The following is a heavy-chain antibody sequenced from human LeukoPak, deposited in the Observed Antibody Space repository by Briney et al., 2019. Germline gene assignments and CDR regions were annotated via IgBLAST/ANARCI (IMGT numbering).Heavy chain of an antibody. Sequence: GGSLRLSCAASGFTFSDYAMHWVRQAPGKGLEWVAVIFYDGSTKYYADSVKGRFTISRDNAKNSLYLQMNSLRAEDTAVYYCARDLMGIAYRGAFYYWGQGTLVTVSS. J-gene: IGHJ4*02. CDR1: GFTFSDYA. V-gene: IGHV3-30*04. D-gene: IGHD6-13*01. CDR3: ARDLMGIAYRGAFYY. CDR2: IFYDGSTK.